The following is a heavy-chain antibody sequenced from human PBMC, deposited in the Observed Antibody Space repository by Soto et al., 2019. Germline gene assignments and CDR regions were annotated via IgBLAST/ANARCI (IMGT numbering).Heavy chain of an antibody. CDR3: AKDQGLIVGAVTPLAADV. Sequence: EVQLLESGGGLVQPGGSLRLSCAASGFTLSTYAMSWVRQAPGKGLEWVSGISDSGSGTYYADSVKGRFTISRDSSKNTLYLQMSSLRDEDTAVYYCAKDQGLIVGAVTPLAADVWGQGTTVTVSS. CDR1: GFTLSTYA. J-gene: IGHJ6*02. CDR2: ISDSGSGT. V-gene: IGHV3-23*01. D-gene: IGHD3-3*01.